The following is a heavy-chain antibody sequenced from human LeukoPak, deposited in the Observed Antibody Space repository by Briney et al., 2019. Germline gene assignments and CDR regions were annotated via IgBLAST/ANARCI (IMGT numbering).Heavy chain of an antibody. CDR2: IYHSGST. Sequence: KPSETLSLTCAVSGGSISSSNWWSWVRQPPGKGLEWIGEIYHSGSTNYNPSLKSRVTISVDKSKNQFSLKLSSVTAADTAVYYCARVREPLAHRHGYYYMDVWGKGTTVTVSS. J-gene: IGHJ6*03. V-gene: IGHV4-4*02. CDR3: ARVREPLAHRHGYYYMDV. CDR1: GGSISSSNW. D-gene: IGHD1-26*01.